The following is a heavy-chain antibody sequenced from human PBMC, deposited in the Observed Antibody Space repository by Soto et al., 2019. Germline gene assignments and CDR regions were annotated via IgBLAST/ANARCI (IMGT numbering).Heavy chain of an antibody. Sequence: EVQLVESGGGLVQPGESLRLSCAASGFTFSNYWMHWVRQAPGKGLVWVSLIDSDGSRITYADFVKGRFTISRDKAKNTVYLHMNTLTAEDTAVYYCVRTSLVVAVATREDFWGQGTLVTVSS. CDR1: GFTFSNYW. D-gene: IGHD2-15*01. CDR2: IDSDGSRI. J-gene: IGHJ4*02. V-gene: IGHV3-74*01. CDR3: VRTSLVVAVATREDF.